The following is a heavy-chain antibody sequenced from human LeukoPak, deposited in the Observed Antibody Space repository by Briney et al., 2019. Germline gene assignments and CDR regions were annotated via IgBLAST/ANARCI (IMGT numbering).Heavy chain of an antibody. V-gene: IGHV1-18*01. CDR3: ARGASGSYSWFDP. Sequence: ASVKVSCKASGYTFGSYGISWVRQAPGQGLEWMGWISAYNGITNGNTNYAQKFQGRVTMTTDRSTSTAYMELRSLRSDDTAVYYCARGASGSYSWFDPWGQGTLVTVSS. CDR1: GYTFGSYG. J-gene: IGHJ5*02. D-gene: IGHD1-26*01. CDR2: ISAYNGITNGNT.